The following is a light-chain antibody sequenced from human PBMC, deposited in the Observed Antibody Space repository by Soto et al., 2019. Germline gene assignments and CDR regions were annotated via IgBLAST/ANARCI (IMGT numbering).Light chain of an antibody. Sequence: EILMTQSPVTLSVSPGERATLSCRASQSVSSNLAWYKQKPGQAPSIISYGAFTRATGIPARFSGTGSGTEFTLTISSLKSEDFAVYYCQQYGTLPITFGQGTRLEIK. CDR2: GAF. CDR1: QSVSSN. CDR3: QQYGTLPIT. V-gene: IGKV3-15*01. J-gene: IGKJ5*01.